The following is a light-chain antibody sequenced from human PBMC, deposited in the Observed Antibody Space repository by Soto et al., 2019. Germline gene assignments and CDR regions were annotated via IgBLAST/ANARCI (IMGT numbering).Light chain of an antibody. V-gene: IGKV4-1*01. J-gene: IGKJ1*01. CDR2: WAS. Sequence: DIVMTQSPDSLAVSLGERATINCKSSQRVLYHSNNKNFLAWYQQRPGQPPKLLIYWASTRESGVPDRFSGSGSGTDFTLTISSLQAEDVGFYYCQQYYGSPWTFGQGTRVQIK. CDR1: QRVLYHSNNKNF. CDR3: QQYYGSPWT.